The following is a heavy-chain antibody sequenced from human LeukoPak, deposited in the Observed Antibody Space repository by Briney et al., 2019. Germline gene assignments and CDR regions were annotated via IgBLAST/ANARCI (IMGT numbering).Heavy chain of an antibody. CDR1: GFTFSSYS. J-gene: IGHJ4*02. V-gene: IGHV3-21*01. CDR2: ISSSSSYI. D-gene: IGHD6-19*01. Sequence: GGSLRLSCAASGFTFSSYSMNWVRQAPGKGLEWVSSISSSSSYIYYADSVKGRFTISRDNAKNSLYLQMNSLRAEDTAVYYCAREGSSGWSRQTPFDYWGQGTLVTVSS. CDR3: AREGSSGWSRQTPFDY.